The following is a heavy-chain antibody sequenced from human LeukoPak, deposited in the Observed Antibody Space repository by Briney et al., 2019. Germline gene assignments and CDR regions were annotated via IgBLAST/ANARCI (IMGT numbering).Heavy chain of an antibody. Sequence: SVKVSCKASGGTFSSYAISWVRQAPGQGLEWMGRIIPIFGTANYAQKFQGRVTITTDESTSTAYVELSSLRSEDTAVYYCARERGRLRFLEWFFDYWGQGTLVTVSS. CDR1: GGTFSSYA. V-gene: IGHV1-69*05. CDR2: IIPIFGTA. D-gene: IGHD3-3*01. CDR3: ARERGRLRFLEWFFDY. J-gene: IGHJ4*02.